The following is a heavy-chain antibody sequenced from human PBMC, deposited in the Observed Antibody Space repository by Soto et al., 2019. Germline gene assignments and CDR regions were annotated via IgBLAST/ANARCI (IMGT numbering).Heavy chain of an antibody. D-gene: IGHD6-6*01. CDR3: ARGGRAARPRDFDY. J-gene: IGHJ4*02. Sequence: SETLSLTCAVYGGSFSGYYWSWIRQPPGKGLEWIGEINHSGSTNYNPSLKSRVTISVDTSKNQFSLKLSSVTTADTAVYYCARGGRAARPRDFDYWGQGTLVTVSS. CDR1: GGSFSGYY. V-gene: IGHV4-34*01. CDR2: INHSGST.